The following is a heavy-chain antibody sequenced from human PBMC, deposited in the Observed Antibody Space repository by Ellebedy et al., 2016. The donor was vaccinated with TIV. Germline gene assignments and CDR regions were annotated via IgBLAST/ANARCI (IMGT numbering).Heavy chain of an antibody. V-gene: IGHV3-21*01. Sequence: GESLKISCAASGFTFSSYSMNWVRQAPGKGLEWVSSISSSSSYIYYADSVKGRFTISRDNAKNSLYLQMNSLRAEDTAVYYCARGWRTTTVTTWWREGESVHYGMDVWGQGTTVTVSS. D-gene: IGHD4-17*01. J-gene: IGHJ6*02. CDR2: ISSSSSYI. CDR1: GFTFSSYS. CDR3: ARGWRTTTVTTWWREGESVHYGMDV.